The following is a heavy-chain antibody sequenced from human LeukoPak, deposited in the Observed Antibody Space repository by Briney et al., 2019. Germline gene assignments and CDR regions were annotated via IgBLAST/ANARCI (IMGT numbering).Heavy chain of an antibody. CDR1: GGTFSSYA. J-gene: IGHJ6*03. CDR2: IIPIFGTA. CDR3: ARAAYYGDYGVGYYYYYMDV. D-gene: IGHD4-17*01. V-gene: IGHV1-69*05. Sequence: GASVKVPCKASGGTFSSYAISWVRQAPGQGLEWMGGIIPIFGTANYAQKSQGRVTITTDESTSTAYMELSSLRSEDTAVYYCARAAYYGDYGVGYYYYYMDVWGKGTTVTVSS.